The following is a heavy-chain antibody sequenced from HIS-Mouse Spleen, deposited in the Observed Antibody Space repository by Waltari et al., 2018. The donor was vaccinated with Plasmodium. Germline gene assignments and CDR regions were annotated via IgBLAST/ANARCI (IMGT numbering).Heavy chain of an antibody. V-gene: IGHV4-39*01. J-gene: IGHJ4*02. CDR1: GASISSSSHY. D-gene: IGHD1-26*01. CDR2: IYYSGST. CDR3: ARRGGSYYYFDY. Sequence: QLQLQESGPGLVKPTETLSLTCTVPGASISSSSHYWGWIRQPPGKGLEWIGSIYYSGSTYYNPSLKSRVTISVDTSKNQFSLKLSSVTAADTAVYYCARRGGSYYYFDYWGQGTLVTVSS.